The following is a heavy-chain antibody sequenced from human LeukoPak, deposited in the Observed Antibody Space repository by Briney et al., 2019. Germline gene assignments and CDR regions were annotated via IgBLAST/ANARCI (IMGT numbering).Heavy chain of an antibody. V-gene: IGHV3-23*01. D-gene: IGHD3-22*01. CDR2: LSGSGGAT. CDR1: GFTFSSYG. Sequence: GGTLRLSCAASGFTFSSYGMSWVCQAPGKGLEWVSALSGSGGATYSADSVKGRFTISRDNSKNTLYLQMNNLRAEDTAVYYCAKDSSGYLNWFDPWGQGTLVTVSS. CDR3: AKDSSGYLNWFDP. J-gene: IGHJ5*02.